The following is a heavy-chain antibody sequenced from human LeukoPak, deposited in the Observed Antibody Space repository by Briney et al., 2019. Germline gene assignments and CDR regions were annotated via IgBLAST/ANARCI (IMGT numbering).Heavy chain of an antibody. V-gene: IGHV4-31*03. CDR2: IYYSGST. Sequence: PSETLSLTCTVSGGSISSGGYYWSWIRQHPGKGLEWIGYIYYSGSTYYNPSLKSRVTISVDTSKNQFSLKLSSVTAADTAVYYCARVGDPDYYYYMDVWGKGTTVTVSS. CDR3: ARVGDPDYYYYMDV. CDR1: GGSISSGGYY. D-gene: IGHD2-21*02. J-gene: IGHJ6*03.